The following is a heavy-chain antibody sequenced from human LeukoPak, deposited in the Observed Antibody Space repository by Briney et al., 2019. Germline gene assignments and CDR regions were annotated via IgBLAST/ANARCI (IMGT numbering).Heavy chain of an antibody. CDR3: ARLLPGIAGAGTDY. Sequence: GESPEISCKCSGCIFTSYWISWVRQLPGKGLEWMGRIDPSDSYTNYSPSFQSHVTISADKSISTACLQWSSLKASDTAMYYCARLLPGIAGAGTDYWGEASVVAVSS. V-gene: IGHV5-10-1*01. D-gene: IGHD6-13*01. CDR2: IDPSDSYT. J-gene: IGHJ4*01. CDR1: GCIFTSYW.